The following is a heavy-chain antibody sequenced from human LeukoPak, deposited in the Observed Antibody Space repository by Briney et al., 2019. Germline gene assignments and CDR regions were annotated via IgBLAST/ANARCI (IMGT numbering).Heavy chain of an antibody. CDR2: IYTSGST. V-gene: IGHV4-4*07. J-gene: IGHJ4*02. Sequence: SETLSLTCTVSGGSISSYYWSWIRQPAGKGLEWIGRIYTSGSTNYNPSLKSRLTISVDTSKNQFSLTLTSVTAADTAVYYCARHVAPDMDYFDYWGPGTLVTVSP. D-gene: IGHD2-15*01. CDR1: GGSISSYY. CDR3: ARHVAPDMDYFDY.